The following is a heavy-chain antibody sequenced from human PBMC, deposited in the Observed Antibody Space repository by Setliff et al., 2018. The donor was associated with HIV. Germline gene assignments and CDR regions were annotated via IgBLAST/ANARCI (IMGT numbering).Heavy chain of an antibody. J-gene: IGHJ6*03. Sequence: SETLSLTCTVSGGSISSDDHYWSWIRQPPGKGLEWIGYIYHTWATYYKSSLESRLTISVDTSKNQFSLKLSSVTAADTAVYYCARAEQLALGDYYYMDVWGKGTTVTV. CDR2: IYHTWAT. D-gene: IGHD6-6*01. V-gene: IGHV4-30-4*01. CDR1: GGSISSDDHY. CDR3: ARAEQLALGDYYYMDV.